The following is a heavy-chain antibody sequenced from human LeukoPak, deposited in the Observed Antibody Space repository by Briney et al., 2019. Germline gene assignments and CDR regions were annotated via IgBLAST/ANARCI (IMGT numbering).Heavy chain of an antibody. J-gene: IGHJ4*02. D-gene: IGHD2-15*01. Sequence: ASVKVSCKASGYTFTGYYMHWVRHAPGQGLERMGWINPNSGGTNYAQKFQGRVTMTRDTSISTAYMELSRLRSDDTAVYYCARDVCSGGSCYSPHFDYWGQGTLVTVSS. CDR3: ARDVCSGGSCYSPHFDY. V-gene: IGHV1-2*02. CDR1: GYTFTGYY. CDR2: INPNSGGT.